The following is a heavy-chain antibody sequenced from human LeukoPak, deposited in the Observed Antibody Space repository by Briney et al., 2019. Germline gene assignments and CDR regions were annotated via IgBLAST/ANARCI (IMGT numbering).Heavy chain of an antibody. CDR1: GFTFSTYG. CDR2: ISASGGRI. D-gene: IGHD2-2*01. CDR3: AKGYCSSTSCYRIDY. J-gene: IGHJ4*02. Sequence: GGSLRLSCAASGFTFSTYGMSWVRQAPGKGLEWVSGISASGGRIHYADSVKGRFTISRDNSKNTLYLQMNSLRAEDTAVYYCAKGYCSSTSCYRIDYWGQGTLVTVSS. V-gene: IGHV3-23*01.